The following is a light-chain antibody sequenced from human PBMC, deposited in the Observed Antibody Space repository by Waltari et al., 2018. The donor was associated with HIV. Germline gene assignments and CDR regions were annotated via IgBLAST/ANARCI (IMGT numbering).Light chain of an antibody. CDR1: SSNLGRNM. CDR3: AAWDDSLNAWV. J-gene: IGLJ3*02. CDR2: SNN. Sequence: QSVLTQPPSASGTPGQRVSISCSGSSSNLGRNMLNWYQQLPGTAPKLLIYSNNQRPSGVPDRFSGSKSGTSASLAISGLQSEDEADYYCAAWDDSLNAWVFGGGTKLTVL. V-gene: IGLV1-44*01.